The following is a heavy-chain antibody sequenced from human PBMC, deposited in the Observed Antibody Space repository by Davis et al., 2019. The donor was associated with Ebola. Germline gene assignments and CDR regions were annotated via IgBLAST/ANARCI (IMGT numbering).Heavy chain of an antibody. CDR3: AKDLTYYDFWSGYYGMDV. Sequence: PGGSLRLSCAASGFTFSSYGMHWVRQAPGKGLEWVAFIRYDGSNKYYADSVKGRFTISRDNSKNTLYLQMNSLRAEDTAVYYCAKDLTYYDFWSGYYGMDVWGQGTTVTVSS. CDR2: IRYDGSNK. J-gene: IGHJ6*02. CDR1: GFTFSSYG. V-gene: IGHV3-30*02. D-gene: IGHD3-3*01.